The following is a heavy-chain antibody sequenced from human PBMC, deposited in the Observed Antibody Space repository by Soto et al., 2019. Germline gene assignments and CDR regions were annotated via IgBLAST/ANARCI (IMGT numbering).Heavy chain of an antibody. CDR2: IYYSGST. CDR3: ARGLGDSYFDY. V-gene: IGHV4-59*01. J-gene: IGHJ4*02. CDR1: GGSISSYY. Sequence: SETLSLTCTVSGGSISSYYWSWIRQPPGKGLEWIGYIYYSGSTNYNPSLKSRVTISVDTSKNQFSLKLSSVTAADTAVYYCARGLGDSYFDYWGQGTLVTVSS. D-gene: IGHD4-17*01.